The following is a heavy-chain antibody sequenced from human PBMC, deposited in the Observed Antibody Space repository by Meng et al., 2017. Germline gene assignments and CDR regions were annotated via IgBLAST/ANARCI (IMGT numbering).Heavy chain of an antibody. CDR1: GFSFSNYE. V-gene: IGHV3-30*16. J-gene: IGHJ4*02. CDR2: ITKDGSRK. Sequence: EQVVESGGDVVPPGRSLTLSCAASGFSFSNYEMHWVRQAPGKGLEWVACITKDGSRKYYLGSVRGRFTISRDNSKNTLYLEMNSLRSEDTALYYCARDFDYWGQGTLVTVSS. CDR3: ARDFDY.